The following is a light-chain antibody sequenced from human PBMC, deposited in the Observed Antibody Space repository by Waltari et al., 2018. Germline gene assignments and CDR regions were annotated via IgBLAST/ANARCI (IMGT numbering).Light chain of an antibody. CDR1: QGISNF. CDR3: QQKETYPRT. Sequence: IQLTQSPSSLSASVGDRVTITCRASQGISNFLAWYQQKPGKAPEALIFASSTLRTGVPSMCSGRGAETDFTLTISCLQTEDVATYVCQQKETYPRTFGQGTKVEIK. V-gene: IGKV1-9*01. CDR2: ASS. J-gene: IGKJ1*01.